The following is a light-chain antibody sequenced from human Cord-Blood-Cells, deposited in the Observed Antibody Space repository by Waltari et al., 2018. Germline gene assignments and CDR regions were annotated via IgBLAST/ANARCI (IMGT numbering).Light chain of an antibody. CDR3: QQYDNLPPQFT. CDR2: DAS. V-gene: IGKV1-33*01. Sequence: DIQMTQSPSSLSASGGDTVTIPGQASQDISNYLNCYQQKPGKAPKPLIYDASNLETGVPSRFSGSGSGTDFTFTISSLQPEDIATYYCQQYDNLPPQFTFGPGTKVDIK. J-gene: IGKJ3*01. CDR1: QDISNY.